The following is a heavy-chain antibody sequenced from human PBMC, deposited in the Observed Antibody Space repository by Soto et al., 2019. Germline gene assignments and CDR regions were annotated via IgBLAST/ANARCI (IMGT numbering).Heavy chain of an antibody. CDR1: GLTFPSYA. Sequence: LLESGGGLVQPGGSLRLSCAASGLTFPSYAMNWGRQAPGNGLEWVSAIGGSGANTYYADSVKGRFTISRDNSKNTVYLQMNSLRAEDTAVYYCAKGSSSTQYLNYYFYHMDVWGKGTTVSVSS. CDR3: AKGSSSTQYLNYYFYHMDV. J-gene: IGHJ6*03. CDR2: IGGSGANT. V-gene: IGHV3-23*01. D-gene: IGHD2-2*01.